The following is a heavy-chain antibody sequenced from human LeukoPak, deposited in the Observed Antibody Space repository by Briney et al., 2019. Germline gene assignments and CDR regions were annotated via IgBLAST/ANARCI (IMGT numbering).Heavy chain of an antibody. CDR2: ISYTYSDI. V-gene: IGHV3-11*01. J-gene: IGHJ4*02. D-gene: IGHD6-6*01. Sequence: GGSLRLSCAASGFTFSSYAMSWIRQTPGKGLEWISYISYTYSDIYYADSVRGRFTISRDNAKNSLYLQMNNLRAEDTAVYYCASGSSSVGYWGQGTRVTVSS. CDR1: GFTFSSYA. CDR3: ASGSSSVGY.